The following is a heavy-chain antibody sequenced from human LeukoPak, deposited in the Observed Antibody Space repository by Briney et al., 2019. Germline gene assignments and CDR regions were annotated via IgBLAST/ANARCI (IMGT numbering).Heavy chain of an antibody. D-gene: IGHD6-13*01. CDR2: INPNSGDT. CDR1: GYTFTGYY. Sequence: ASVKVSCKASGYTFTGYYMHWVRQAPGQGLEWMGWINPNSGDTNYAQKFQDRVTMTRHTSVSTAYVELSRLRSDDTAVYYCARGGSTPSTSCYDWGQGTLVTISS. CDR3: ARGGSTPSTSCYD. V-gene: IGHV1-2*02. J-gene: IGHJ4*02.